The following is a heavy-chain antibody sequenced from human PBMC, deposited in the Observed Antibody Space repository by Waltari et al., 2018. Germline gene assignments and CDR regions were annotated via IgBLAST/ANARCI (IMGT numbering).Heavy chain of an antibody. CDR1: GFTFSSYS. CDR2: ISSSSSYI. Sequence: EVQLVESGGGLVKPGGSLRPSCAASGFTFSSYSMNWVRQAPGKGLGWVSSISSSSSYISYADSVKGRFTISRDNAKNSLYLQMNSLRAEDTAVYYCQSGPPFDYWGQGTLVTVSS. V-gene: IGHV3-21*01. CDR3: QSGPPFDY. J-gene: IGHJ4*02.